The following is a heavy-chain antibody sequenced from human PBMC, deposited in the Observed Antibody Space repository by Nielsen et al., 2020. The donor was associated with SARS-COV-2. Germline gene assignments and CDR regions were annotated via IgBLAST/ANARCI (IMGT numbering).Heavy chain of an antibody. D-gene: IGHD5-18*01. V-gene: IGHV3-21*01. CDR2: ISSSSSYI. J-gene: IGHJ6*03. CDR1: GFTFSSYS. CDR3: ARGQPVKYSYGYYHYYYMDV. Sequence: GGSLRLSCAASGFTFSSYSMNWVRQASGKGLEWVSSISSSSSYIYYADSVKGRFTISRDNAKNSLYLQMNSLRAEDTAVYYCARGQPVKYSYGYYHYYYMDVWGKGTTVTVSS.